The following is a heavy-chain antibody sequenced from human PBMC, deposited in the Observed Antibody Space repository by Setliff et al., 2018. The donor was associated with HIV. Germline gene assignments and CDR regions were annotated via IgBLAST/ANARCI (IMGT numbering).Heavy chain of an antibody. D-gene: IGHD3-3*01. CDR3: TRDSDNFWSGYSFDY. Sequence: PGGSLRLSCTASGFTFGDYAMSWVRQAPGKGLEWVGFIRRKAHGGTTQYAASVEGRFTISRDDSKSIAYLQMNSLKTEDTAVYYCTRDSDNFWSGYSFDYWGQGTLVTVSS. J-gene: IGHJ4*01. V-gene: IGHV3-49*04. CDR2: IRRKAHGGTT. CDR1: GFTFGDYA.